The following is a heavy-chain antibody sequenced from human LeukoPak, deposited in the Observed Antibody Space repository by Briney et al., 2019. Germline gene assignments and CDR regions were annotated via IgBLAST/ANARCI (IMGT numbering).Heavy chain of an antibody. Sequence: PSETLSLTCSVSGGSIGGYSWTWVRQPPGKRLEYIGYISYTGITYYNPSLMSRVTISVATSKNQFSLKLASVTAADTAVYYCARRLYSGGWSYWFDPWGQGTLVTLSS. J-gene: IGHJ5*02. V-gene: IGHV4-59*01. D-gene: IGHD6-19*01. CDR2: ISYTGIT. CDR3: ARRLYSGGWSYWFDP. CDR1: GGSIGGYS.